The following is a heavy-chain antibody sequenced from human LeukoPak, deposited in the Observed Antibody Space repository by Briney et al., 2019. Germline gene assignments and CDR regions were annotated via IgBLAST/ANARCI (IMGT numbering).Heavy chain of an antibody. CDR2: IKQDGSRK. V-gene: IGHV3-7*01. Sequence: PGGSLRLSCAASGFTFSRYWMSWGRQAPGNGLEWVANIKQDGSRKYYVDSVKGRFTISRDNAKNSLYLQMNSLRVEDTAVYYCARDGIDGYIDYWGQGTLVTVSS. CDR1: GFTFSRYW. CDR3: ARDGIDGYIDY. D-gene: IGHD5-24*01. J-gene: IGHJ4*02.